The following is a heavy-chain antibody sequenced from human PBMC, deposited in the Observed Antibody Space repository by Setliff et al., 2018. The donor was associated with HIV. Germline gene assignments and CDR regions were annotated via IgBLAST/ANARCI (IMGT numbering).Heavy chain of an antibody. CDR2: ISHSGST. Sequence: SETLSLTCTVYSESFSGYYWTWIRQSPGKGLEWIGEISHSGSTKHNPSLKSRVTISIDTSENQFSLKVTSVTAADTAVYYCARGSIGLGSYRNAYYFDFWGQGVLVTVSS. D-gene: IGHD1-26*01. V-gene: IGHV4-34*01. CDR3: ARGSIGLGSYRNAYYFDF. J-gene: IGHJ4*02. CDR1: SESFSGYY.